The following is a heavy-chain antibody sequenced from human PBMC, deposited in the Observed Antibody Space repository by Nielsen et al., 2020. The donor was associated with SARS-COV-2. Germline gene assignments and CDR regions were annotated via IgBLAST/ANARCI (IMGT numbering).Heavy chain of an antibody. J-gene: IGHJ3*01. Sequence: SVKVSCKASGYTFTSYDINWVRQAPGQGLEWMGGVMPLFSTQYAQRFQDRLTITADESTTTAYMELRSLRLEDTAVYFCARVRSSGWFEALDVWGQGTLVTVSS. D-gene: IGHD6-19*01. CDR1: GYTFTSYD. V-gene: IGHV1-69*13. CDR3: ARVRSSGWFEALDV. CDR2: VMPLFST.